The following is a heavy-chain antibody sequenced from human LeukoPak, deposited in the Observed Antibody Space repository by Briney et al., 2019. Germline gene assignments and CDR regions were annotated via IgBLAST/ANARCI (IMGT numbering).Heavy chain of an antibody. J-gene: IGHJ4*02. CDR1: GYTFTNYG. V-gene: IGHV1-18*01. CDR2: ISIYSDNT. D-gene: IGHD1-26*01. CDR3: ARDGTFYSGSYSYYFDY. Sequence: ASVKVSCKASGYTFTNYGISWVRQPPGQGLEWMGRISIYSDNTNYARKLQGRVTLTTDTSTSTAYMELRSLRSDDTAVYYCARDGTFYSGSYSYYFDYWGQGTLVTVSS.